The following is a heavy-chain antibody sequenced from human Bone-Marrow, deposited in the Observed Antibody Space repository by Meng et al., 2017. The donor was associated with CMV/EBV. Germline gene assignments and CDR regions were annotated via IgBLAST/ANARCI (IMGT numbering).Heavy chain of an antibody. CDR1: GGSFSGYY. CDR2: INHSGST. Sequence: ESLKISCAVYGGSFSGYYWSWIRQPPGKGLEWIGEINHSGSTNYNTSLKSRVTISVDTSKNKFSLKLSSVTDADTAVYYCARGVRRYCSSTSCRNYYGMDVWGQGTTVTVSS. J-gene: IGHJ6*02. CDR3: ARGVRRYCSSTSCRNYYGMDV. V-gene: IGHV4-34*01. D-gene: IGHD2-2*01.